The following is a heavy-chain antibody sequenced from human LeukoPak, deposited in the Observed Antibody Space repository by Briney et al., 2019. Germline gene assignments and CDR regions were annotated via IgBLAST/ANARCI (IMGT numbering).Heavy chain of an antibody. Sequence: SETQSLTCAVYGGSFSGYYWSWIRQPPGKGLEWIGEINHSGSTNYNPSLKSRVTISVDTSKNQFSLKLSSATAADTAVYYCARRRGGGLGYWGQGTLVTASS. V-gene: IGHV4-34*01. CDR1: GGSFSGYY. J-gene: IGHJ4*02. CDR2: INHSGST. CDR3: ARRRGGGLGY. D-gene: IGHD2-15*01.